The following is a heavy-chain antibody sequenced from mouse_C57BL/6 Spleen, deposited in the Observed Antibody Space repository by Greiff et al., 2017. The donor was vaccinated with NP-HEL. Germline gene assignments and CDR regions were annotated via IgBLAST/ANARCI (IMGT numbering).Heavy chain of an antibody. CDR3: ARGVAGYWYFDV. CDR2: IYPSDSET. CDR1: GYTFTSYW. J-gene: IGHJ1*03. D-gene: IGHD1-1*02. V-gene: IGHV1-61*01. Sequence: QVQLQQPGAELVRPGSSVKLSCKASGYTFTSYWMDWVKQRPGQGLEWIGNIYPSDSETHYNQKFKDKATLTVDKSSSTAYMQLSSLTSEDSAVYYCARGVAGYWYFDVWGTGTTVTVSS.